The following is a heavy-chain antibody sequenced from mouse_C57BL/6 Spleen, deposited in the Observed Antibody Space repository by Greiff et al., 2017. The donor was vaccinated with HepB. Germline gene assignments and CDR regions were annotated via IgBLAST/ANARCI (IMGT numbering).Heavy chain of an antibody. J-gene: IGHJ2*01. CDR2: IDPSDSYT. D-gene: IGHD4-1*01. CDR1: GYTFTSYW. V-gene: IGHV1-69*01. Sequence: VQLQQPGAELVMPGASVKLSCKASGYTFTSYWMHWVKQRPGQGLEWIGEIDPSDSYTNYNQKFKGKSTLTVDKSSSTAYMQLSSLTSEDSAVYYCARRTGTGNFDYWGQGTTLTVSS. CDR3: ARRTGTGNFDY.